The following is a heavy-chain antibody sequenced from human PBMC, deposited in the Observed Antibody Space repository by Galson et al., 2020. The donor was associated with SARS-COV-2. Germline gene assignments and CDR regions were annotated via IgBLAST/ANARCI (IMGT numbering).Heavy chain of an antibody. CDR2: IWFDSRKT. D-gene: IGHD3-22*01. V-gene: IGHV3-33*01. J-gene: IGHJ4*02. CDR1: GFTFDNYA. CDR3: ARGDNGGYYNKRMYFEY. Sequence: GESLKISCEADGFTFDNYAMHWVRRAPGKGLEWVAMIWFDSRKTDYAGPLRGRFTISRDNSKNTVYLQMNSLRGEDTAVYYCARGDNGGYYNKRMYFEYWGQGIVVTVSS.